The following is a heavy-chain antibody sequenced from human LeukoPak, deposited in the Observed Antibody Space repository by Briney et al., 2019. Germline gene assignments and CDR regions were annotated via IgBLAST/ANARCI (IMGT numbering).Heavy chain of an antibody. CDR3: AKMGDLNYFDY. CDR2: ISSSGSTI. CDR1: GFTFSSYE. J-gene: IGHJ4*02. V-gene: IGHV3-48*03. D-gene: IGHD3-16*01. Sequence: PGGPLRLSCAASGFTFSSYEMNWVRQAPGKGLEWVSYISSSGSTIYYADSVKGRFAISRDNAKNSLYLQMNSLRAEDTAVYYCAKMGDLNYFDYWGQGTLVTVSS.